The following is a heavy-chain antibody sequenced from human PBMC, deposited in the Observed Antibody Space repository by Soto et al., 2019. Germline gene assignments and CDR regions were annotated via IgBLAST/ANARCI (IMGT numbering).Heavy chain of an antibody. CDR3: AKASGTTINYYYGMDV. Sequence: PXGSLRLSCAAAGFTFDDYAMHWVRQAPGKGLEWVSGISWNSGSIGYADSVKGRFTISRDNAKNSLYLQMNSLRAEDTALYYCAKASGTTINYYYGMDVWGQGATVTVSS. CDR2: ISWNSGSI. V-gene: IGHV3-9*01. J-gene: IGHJ6*02. CDR1: GFTFDDYA. D-gene: IGHD1-1*01.